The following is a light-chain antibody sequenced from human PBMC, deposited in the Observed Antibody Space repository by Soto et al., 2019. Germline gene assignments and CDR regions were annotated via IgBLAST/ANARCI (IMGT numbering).Light chain of an antibody. Sequence: QSVLTQPPSVSGAPGQRVTISCTGSSSNIGAGYDVHWYQQLPGTAPKLIIYGNSNRPSGVPDRFSGSKSGTSASLAITGLQAEDEADYYCQSYDSSLRGGVFGGGTKLTVL. CDR3: QSYDSSLRGGV. J-gene: IGLJ2*01. CDR2: GNS. V-gene: IGLV1-40*01. CDR1: SSNIGAGYD.